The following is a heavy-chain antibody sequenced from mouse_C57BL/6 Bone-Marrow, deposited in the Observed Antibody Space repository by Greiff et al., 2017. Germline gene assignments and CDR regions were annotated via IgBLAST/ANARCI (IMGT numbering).Heavy chain of an antibody. CDR1: GYSITSGYY. D-gene: IGHD1-1*01. J-gene: IGHJ4*01. CDR3: ARAVGYAMDY. Sequence: VQLKESGPGLVKPSPSLSLSCSVTGYSITSGYYWNWIRQFPGNKLECMGYISYDGSNNYNQSLKNRIPITRDTSKNQVFLKLNSVTTEDTATYYCARAVGYAMDYWGQGTSVTVSS. V-gene: IGHV3-6*01. CDR2: ISYDGSN.